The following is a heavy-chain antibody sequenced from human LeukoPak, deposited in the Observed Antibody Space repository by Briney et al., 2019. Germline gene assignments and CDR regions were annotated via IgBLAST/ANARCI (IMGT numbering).Heavy chain of an antibody. V-gene: IGHV1-69*06. CDR1: GCTFSSYA. CDR3: ASADNWNYGGDWFDS. J-gene: IGHJ5*01. Sequence: SVKVSCKASGCTFSSYAIGWVRQAPGQGLEWMGRIIPIFGTANYAQKFQGRVTITADKSTSTAYMELSSLRSEDTAVYYCASADNWNYGGDWFDSWGQGTLVTVSS. D-gene: IGHD1-7*01. CDR2: IIPIFGTA.